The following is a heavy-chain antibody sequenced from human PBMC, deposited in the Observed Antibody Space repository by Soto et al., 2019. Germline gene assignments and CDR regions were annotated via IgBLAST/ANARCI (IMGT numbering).Heavy chain of an antibody. Sequence: QVQLVQSGAEVKKPGSSVKVSCKASGGTFSNYAFSWVRQAPGQGLEWWGGIMPIFGRADYAQKFRGGVTITADESTTTAHMELSSLRSEDTAVYYCASWLKEAGIGGNYSYGMDVWGQGTTVTVSS. V-gene: IGHV1-69*12. CDR3: ASWLKEAGIGGNYSYGMDV. J-gene: IGHJ6*02. CDR1: GGTFSNYA. CDR2: IMPIFGRA. D-gene: IGHD6-19*01.